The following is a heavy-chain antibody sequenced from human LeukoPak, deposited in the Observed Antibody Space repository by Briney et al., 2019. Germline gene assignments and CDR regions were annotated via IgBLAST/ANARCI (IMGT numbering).Heavy chain of an antibody. CDR1: GDTFTDYY. V-gene: IGHV1-2*02. J-gene: IGHJ4*02. CDR3: AREVDYYDTSDYFPLGY. D-gene: IGHD3-22*01. Sequence: ASIKVSCKASGDTFTDYYIHWVRQAPGQGLEWMGWINPNNGGTNYAQKFQGRVTMTRDTSISTAYMELSRLRSDDMAVYYCAREVDYYDTSDYFPLGYWGQGTLVTVSS. CDR2: INPNNGGT.